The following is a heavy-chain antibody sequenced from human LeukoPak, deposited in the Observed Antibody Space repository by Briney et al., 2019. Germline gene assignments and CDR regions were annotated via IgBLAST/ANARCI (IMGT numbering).Heavy chain of an antibody. D-gene: IGHD3-10*01. CDR1: GFTFSSHW. V-gene: IGHV3-74*01. CDR3: ARDRAPGSGSYDAFDI. Sequence: GGSLRLSCAASGFTFSSHWMHWVRQAPGKGLVWVSFINNDGRVTRYADSVKGRFTISRDNAKNSLYLQMNSLRAEDTAVYYCARDRAPGSGSYDAFDIWGQGTMVTVSS. J-gene: IGHJ3*02. CDR2: INNDGRVT.